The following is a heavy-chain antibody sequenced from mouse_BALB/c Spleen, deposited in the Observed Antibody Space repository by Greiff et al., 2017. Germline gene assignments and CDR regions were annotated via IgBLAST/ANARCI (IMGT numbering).Heavy chain of an antibody. CDR2: INPSNGRT. Sequence: QVQLKQPGAELVKPGASVKLSCKASGYTFTSYWMHWVKQRPGQGLEWIGEINPSNGRTNYNEKFKSKATLTVDKSSSTAYMQLSSLTSEDSAVYYCARGNDGYYVLAMDYWGQGTSVTVSS. V-gene: IGHV1S81*02. J-gene: IGHJ4*01. CDR3: ARGNDGYYVLAMDY. D-gene: IGHD2-3*01. CDR1: GYTFTSYW.